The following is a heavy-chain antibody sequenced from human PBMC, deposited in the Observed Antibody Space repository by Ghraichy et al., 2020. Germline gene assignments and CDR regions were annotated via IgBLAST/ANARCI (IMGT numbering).Heavy chain of an antibody. CDR3: ARGPTYYYDSSGYYFSY. J-gene: IGHJ4*02. D-gene: IGHD3-22*01. CDR2: IKQDGSEK. V-gene: IGHV3-7*01. Sequence: GESLRLSCAASGFTFSSYWMSWVRQAPGKGLEWVANIKQDGSEKYYVDSVKGRFTISRDNAKNSLYLQMNSLRAEDTAVYYCARGPTYYYDSSGYYFSYWGQGTLVTVSS. CDR1: GFTFSSYW.